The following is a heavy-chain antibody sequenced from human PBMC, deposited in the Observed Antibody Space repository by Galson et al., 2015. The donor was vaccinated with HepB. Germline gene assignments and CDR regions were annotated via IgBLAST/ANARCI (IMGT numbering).Heavy chain of an antibody. V-gene: IGHV7-4-1*02. CDR2: INTNTGNP. D-gene: IGHD3-9*01. Sequence: SVKVSCKASGYTFTSYAMNWVRQAPGQGLEWMGWINTNTGNPTYAQGFTGRFVFSLDTSVSTAYLQISSLKAEDTAVYYCARAPWTGDWLDNWFDPWGQGTLVTVSS. J-gene: IGHJ5*02. CDR1: GYTFTSYA. CDR3: ARAPWTGDWLDNWFDP.